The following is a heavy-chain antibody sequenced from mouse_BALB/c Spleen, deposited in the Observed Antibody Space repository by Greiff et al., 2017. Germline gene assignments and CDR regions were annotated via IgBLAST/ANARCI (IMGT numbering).Heavy chain of an antibody. CDR2: ISPGNGDI. Sequence: VQLQQSDAELKPGASVKISCKASGYTFTDHAIHWVKQKPEQGLEWIGYISPGNGDIKYNEKFKGKATLTADKSSSTAYMQLNSLTSEDSAVYFCRGFAYWGQGTLVTVSA. J-gene: IGHJ3*01. CDR1: GYTFTDHA. V-gene: IGHV1S53*02. CDR3: RGFAY.